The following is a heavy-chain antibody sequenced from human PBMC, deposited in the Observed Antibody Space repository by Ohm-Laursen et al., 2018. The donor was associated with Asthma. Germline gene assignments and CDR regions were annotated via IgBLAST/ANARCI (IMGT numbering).Heavy chain of an antibody. J-gene: IGHJ4*02. CDR3: VRDGSSGWHFDY. CDR1: GFTFRSYA. CDR2: GGSYYDGGLK. Sequence: SLRLSCAASGFTFRSYAMHWVRQAPGKGLEWVAVGGSYYDGGLKYYADSVNGRFTVSRDDSKNTLYLQMNSLRPDDTAVYYCVRDGSSGWHFDYWGQGTLVIVSS. D-gene: IGHD6-19*01. V-gene: IGHV3-30-3*01.